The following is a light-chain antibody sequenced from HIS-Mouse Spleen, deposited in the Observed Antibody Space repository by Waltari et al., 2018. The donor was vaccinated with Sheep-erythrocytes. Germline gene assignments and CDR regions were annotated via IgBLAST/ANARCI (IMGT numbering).Light chain of an antibody. V-gene: IGLV3-1*01. J-gene: IGLJ2*01. CDR1: KLGDKY. Sequence: SYELTQPPSVSVSPGQTARITCPGDKLGDKYACWYQQKPGQSPVPVIYQDSKRPSGIPERFSGSNAGNTAALTSGGTQAMDEADYYCQAWDSSTVVFGGGTKLTVL. CDR3: QAWDSSTVV. CDR2: QDS.